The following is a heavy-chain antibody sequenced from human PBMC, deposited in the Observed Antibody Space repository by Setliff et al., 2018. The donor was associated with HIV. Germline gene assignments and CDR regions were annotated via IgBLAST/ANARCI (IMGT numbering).Heavy chain of an antibody. CDR1: GFTFSNYA. Sequence: GGSLRLSCAASGFTFSNYAMHWVRQAPGKGLEWVAVISYDGSNKYYADSVKGRFTISRDNSKNTLYLQMNSLRVEDTAVYYWARETMYDSRGYLSHYFDYRGQGTPVTVSS. D-gene: IGHD3-22*01. J-gene: IGHJ4*02. V-gene: IGHV3-30-3*01. CDR2: ISYDGSNK. CDR3: ARETMYDSRGYLSHYFDY.